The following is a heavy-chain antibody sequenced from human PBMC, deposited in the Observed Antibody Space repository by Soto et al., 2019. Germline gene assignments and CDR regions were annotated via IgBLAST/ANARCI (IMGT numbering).Heavy chain of an antibody. D-gene: IGHD3-10*01. Sequence: SETLSLTCAVSGGSISSSNWWSWVRQPPGKGLEWIGEIYHSGSTNYNPSLKSRVTISVDKSKNQFSLKLSSVTAADTAVYYCARGAYYYGSGSPTYYYYGMDVWDQGTTGIVSS. CDR1: GGSISSSNW. J-gene: IGHJ6*02. CDR3: ARGAYYYGSGSPTYYYYGMDV. V-gene: IGHV4-4*02. CDR2: IYHSGST.